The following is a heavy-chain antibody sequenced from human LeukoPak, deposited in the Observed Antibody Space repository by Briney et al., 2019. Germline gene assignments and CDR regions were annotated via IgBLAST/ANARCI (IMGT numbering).Heavy chain of an antibody. Sequence: GRSLRLSCAASGFTFDDYAMHWVRHAPGKGLELVSGISWNSGSIAYADSVKGRFTISRDNAKNSLDLQMNSLRAEDTALYYCAKLAAAGKAPFDYWGQGTLVTVSS. CDR2: ISWNSGSI. CDR3: AKLAAAGKAPFDY. CDR1: GFTFDDYA. D-gene: IGHD6-13*01. V-gene: IGHV3-9*01. J-gene: IGHJ4*02.